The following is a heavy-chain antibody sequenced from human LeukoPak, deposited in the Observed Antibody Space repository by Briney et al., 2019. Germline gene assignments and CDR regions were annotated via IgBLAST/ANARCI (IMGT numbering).Heavy chain of an antibody. J-gene: IGHJ4*02. CDR2: ISFDGSNK. CDR1: GFTFSTYA. CDR3: ARAHYYDSSAFDY. V-gene: IGHV3-30*04. D-gene: IGHD3-22*01. Sequence: GGSLRLSCAASGFTFSTYAIHWVRQAPGKGLEWVAVISFDGSNKYYADSVKGRFTISRDNSKNTLYLQMNSLRADDTAVYYCARAHYYDSSAFDYWGQGTLVTVSS.